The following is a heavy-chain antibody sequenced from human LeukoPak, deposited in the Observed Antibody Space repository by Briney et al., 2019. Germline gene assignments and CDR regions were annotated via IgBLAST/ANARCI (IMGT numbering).Heavy chain of an antibody. Sequence: SETLSLTCTVSGGSISSYYWSWIRQPAGKGLEWIGRIYTSGSTNYNPSLKSRVTMSVDTSKNQFSLKLSSVTAADTAVYYCARVIRIAAADPEGHWFDPWGQGTLVTVSS. CDR3: ARVIRIAAADPEGHWFDP. J-gene: IGHJ5*02. CDR1: GGSISSYY. D-gene: IGHD6-13*01. V-gene: IGHV4-4*07. CDR2: IYTSGST.